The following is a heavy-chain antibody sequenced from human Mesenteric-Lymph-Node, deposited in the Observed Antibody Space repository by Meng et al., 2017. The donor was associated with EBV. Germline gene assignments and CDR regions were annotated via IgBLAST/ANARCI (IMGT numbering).Heavy chain of an antibody. CDR2: INAYNGDT. CDR1: GYTFTNYG. CDR3: ARVEVGITSGDY. J-gene: IGHJ4*02. Sequence: QVQVGKSGAEVKKPRPSVKGSCKASGYTFTNYGITWVRQAPGQGLEWMGWINAYNGDTNYAQTLQGRVTMTTDTSTSTAYMELRSLRSDDTAVYYCARVEVGITSGDYWGQGTLVTVSS. D-gene: IGHD2-21*01. V-gene: IGHV1-18*01.